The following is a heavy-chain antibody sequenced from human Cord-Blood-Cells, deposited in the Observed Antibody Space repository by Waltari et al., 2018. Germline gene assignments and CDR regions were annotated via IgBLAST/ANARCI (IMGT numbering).Heavy chain of an antibody. CDR1: GYTFTSHD. D-gene: IGHD5-12*01. Sequence: QVQLVQSGAEVKKPGASVKVSCKASGYTFTSHDLNWVRQATGQGLEWMGWMNPNSGNTGYAQKFQGRVTITRNTPISTAYMELSSLRSEDTAVYYCAIPRGYSGYDYYFDYWGQGTLVTVSS. CDR3: AIPRGYSGYDYYFDY. CDR2: MNPNSGNT. J-gene: IGHJ4*02. V-gene: IGHV1-8*03.